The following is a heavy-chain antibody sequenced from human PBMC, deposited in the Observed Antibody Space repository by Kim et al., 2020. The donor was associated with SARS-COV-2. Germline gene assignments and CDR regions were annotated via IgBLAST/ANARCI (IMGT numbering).Heavy chain of an antibody. CDR2: ISYDGSNK. Sequence: GGSLRLSCAASGFTFSSYGMHWVRQAPGKGLEWVAVISYDGSNKYYADSVKGRFTISRDNSKNTLYLQMNSLRAEDTAVYYCAKDLGAVADDYWGQGTLVTVSS. CDR1: GFTFSSYG. CDR3: AKDLGAVADDY. D-gene: IGHD6-19*01. V-gene: IGHV3-30*18. J-gene: IGHJ4*02.